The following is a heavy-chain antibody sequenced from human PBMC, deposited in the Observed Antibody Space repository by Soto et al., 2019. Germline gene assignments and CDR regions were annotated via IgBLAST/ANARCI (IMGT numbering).Heavy chain of an antibody. CDR1: GYTLTELS. V-gene: IGHV1-24*01. CDR3: VSCRWIQLWLFDY. D-gene: IGHD5-18*01. J-gene: IGHJ4*02. Sequence: GSVKVSCKVSGYTLTELSMHGVGQSGGKGLDGMGGFDPEDGETIYAQKFQGRVTMTEDTSTDTAYMELSSLRSEDTAVYYCVSCRWIQLWLFDYWGQGTLVTVS. CDR2: FDPEDGET.